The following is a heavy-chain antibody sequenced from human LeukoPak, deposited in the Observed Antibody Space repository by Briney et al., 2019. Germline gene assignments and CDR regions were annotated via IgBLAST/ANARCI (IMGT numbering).Heavy chain of an antibody. Sequence: GASVKVSCKASGYTFTGYYIHWVRQAPGQGFEWMGWINPNSGGTNYAQKFQGRVTMTRDTSISTAYMELSRLISDDTAVYYCAKEYSSGWSRFDYWGQGTLVTVSS. D-gene: IGHD6-19*01. CDR2: INPNSGGT. CDR1: GYTFTGYY. V-gene: IGHV1-2*02. J-gene: IGHJ4*02. CDR3: AKEYSSGWSRFDY.